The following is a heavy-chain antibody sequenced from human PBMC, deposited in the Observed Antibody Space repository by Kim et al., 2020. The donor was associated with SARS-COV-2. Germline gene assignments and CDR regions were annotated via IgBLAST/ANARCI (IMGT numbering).Heavy chain of an antibody. CDR3: AREPIAVGRNYYFDY. CDR1: GGSFSGYY. V-gene: IGHV4-34*01. J-gene: IGHJ4*02. CDR2: INHSGST. D-gene: IGHD6-19*01. Sequence: SETLSLTCAVYGGSFSGYYWSWIRQPPGKGLEWIGEINHSGSTNYNPSLKSRVTISVDTSKNQFSLKLSSVTAADTAVYYCAREPIAVGRNYYFDYWGQGTLVTVSS.